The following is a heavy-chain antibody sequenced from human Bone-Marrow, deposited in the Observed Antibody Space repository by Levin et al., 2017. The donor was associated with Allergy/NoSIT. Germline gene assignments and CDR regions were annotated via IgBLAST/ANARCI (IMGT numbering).Heavy chain of an antibody. CDR2: IKQDGSEK. J-gene: IGHJ5*02. V-gene: IGHV3-7*01. CDR1: SDSW. Sequence: PGGSLRLSCVGSSDSWMSWVRQAPGKGLQWVATIKQDGSEKYYVPSLKGRFTISRDNAKNSLYLQLNSLRAEDTAVYYFATTQHNWFDPWGQGTRVTVYS. CDR3: ATTQHNWFDP. D-gene: IGHD1-1*01.